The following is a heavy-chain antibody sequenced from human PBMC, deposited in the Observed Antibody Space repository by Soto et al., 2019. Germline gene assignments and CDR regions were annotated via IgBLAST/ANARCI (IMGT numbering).Heavy chain of an antibody. CDR3: DREDSSRSHDDDYYYGMGV. CDR1: GFTFSSYS. CDR2: ISSSSTI. J-gene: IGHJ6*02. V-gene: IGHV3-48*02. Sequence: EVQLVESGGGLVQPGGSLRLSCAASGFTFSSYSMNWVRQAPGKGLEWVSYISSSSTIYYADSVKGRFTISRDYANNSRYLHMTNMRDEATAVYYCDREDSSRSHDDDYYYGMGVWGQGTTVTVSS. D-gene: IGHD3-22*01.